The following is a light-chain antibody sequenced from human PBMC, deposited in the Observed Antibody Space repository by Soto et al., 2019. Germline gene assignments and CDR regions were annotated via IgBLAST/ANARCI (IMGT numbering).Light chain of an antibody. V-gene: IGKV3-15*01. CDR3: QQYNNRPRT. Sequence: EILITQSPATLSVSVGETATLTCRASQSITNYLTWFQQTPGKAPSLLIFAAYNWQDGIPARFSGSGSWREFSLTISSLQSEDFEAYYCQQYNNRPRTFGQGTKVDIK. J-gene: IGKJ1*01. CDR2: AAY. CDR1: QSITNY.